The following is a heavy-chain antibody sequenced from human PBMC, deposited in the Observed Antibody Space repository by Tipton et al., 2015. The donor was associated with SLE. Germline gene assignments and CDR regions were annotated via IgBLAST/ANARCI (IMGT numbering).Heavy chain of an antibody. CDR2: IDPSDSYT. Sequence: QSGPEVKKPGESLRISCKGSGYSFTSYWISWVRQMPGKDLEWMGRIDPSDSYTNYSPSFQGHVTISADKSISTAYLQWSSLKASDTAMYYCASTIFGVVIIRPGAFDIWGQGTMVTVSS. CDR3: ASTIFGVVIIRPGAFDI. V-gene: IGHV5-10-1*01. D-gene: IGHD3-3*01. J-gene: IGHJ3*02. CDR1: GYSFTSYW.